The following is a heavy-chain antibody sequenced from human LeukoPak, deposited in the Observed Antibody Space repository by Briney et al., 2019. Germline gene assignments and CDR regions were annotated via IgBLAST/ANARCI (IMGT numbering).Heavy chain of an antibody. V-gene: IGHV1-2*02. CDR2: INPNSGGT. D-gene: IGHD6-13*01. J-gene: IGHJ3*02. CDR1: GYTFTGYY. CDR3: AREEYSSSWYRVNAFGI. Sequence: ASVKVSCKASGYTFTGYYMHWVRQAPGQGLEWMGWINPNSGGTNYAQKFQGRVTMTRDTSISTAYMELSRLRSDDTAVYYCAREEYSSSWYRVNAFGIWGQGTMVTVSS.